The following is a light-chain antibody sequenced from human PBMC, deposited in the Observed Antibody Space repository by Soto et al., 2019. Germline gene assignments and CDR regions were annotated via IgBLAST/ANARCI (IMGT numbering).Light chain of an antibody. CDR1: HNDIGTYDY. J-gene: IGLJ2*01. V-gene: IGLV2-14*03. Sequence: QSALTQPTSVSGSPGQSISISCTGNHNDIGTYDYVSWYQQHPGRAPRLLIHGVTTRASGISDRFSASKSGLTASLTISGLQAEDEADYFCSSYASTSTLVVFGGGTKVTVL. CDR2: GVT. CDR3: SSYASTSTLVV.